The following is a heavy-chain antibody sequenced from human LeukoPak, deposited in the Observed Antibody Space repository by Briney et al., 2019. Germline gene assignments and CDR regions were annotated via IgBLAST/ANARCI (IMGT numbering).Heavy chain of an antibody. CDR3: AGAESGYDTLLLYYFDY. CDR1: GFTFSNYS. Sequence: PGGSLRLSCAASGFTFSNYSMNWVRQAPGKGLEWVSSISSSSSYKYYADSVKGRFTISRDKAKNPLYLQLNSLRAEDMAVYYCAGAESGYDTLLLYYFDYWGQGTLVTVSS. V-gene: IGHV3-21*01. CDR2: ISSSSSYK. J-gene: IGHJ4*02. D-gene: IGHD3-9*01.